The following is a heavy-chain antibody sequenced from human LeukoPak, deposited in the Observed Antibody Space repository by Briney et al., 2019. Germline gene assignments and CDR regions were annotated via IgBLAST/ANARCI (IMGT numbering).Heavy chain of an antibody. D-gene: IGHD1-26*01. Sequence: PSETLSLTCTVSSYSISTYYWSWIRQPPGKGLEWIGYIYYTGSTSYNPSLKSRVTMSLDASKNQFSLELNSVTPADTAVYYCARGGNYWPQWWFDPWGRGTLVSVSS. CDR2: IYYTGST. CDR1: SYSISTYY. V-gene: IGHV4-59*01. J-gene: IGHJ5*02. CDR3: ARGGNYWPQWWFDP.